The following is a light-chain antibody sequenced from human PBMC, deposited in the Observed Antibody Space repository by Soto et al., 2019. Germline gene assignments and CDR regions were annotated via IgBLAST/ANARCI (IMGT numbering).Light chain of an antibody. CDR2: EVS. V-gene: IGLV2-14*01. CDR3: SSYTSSTTWV. CDR1: SSDVGAYDH. J-gene: IGLJ3*02. Sequence: QSALTQAASVSESPGQSITISCIGTSSDVGAYDHVSWYQQHPGKAPKVIISEVSNRPSGVSTRFSGSKSGNTASLTISGLQTEDEADYYCSSYTSSTTWVFGGGTKVTVL.